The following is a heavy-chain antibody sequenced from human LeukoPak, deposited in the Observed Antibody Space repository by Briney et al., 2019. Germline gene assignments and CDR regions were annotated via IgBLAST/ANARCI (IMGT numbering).Heavy chain of an antibody. CDR3: ARDSSSGWYNLGLGY. J-gene: IGHJ4*02. D-gene: IGHD6-19*01. Sequence: GGSLRLSCAASGFTFDDYAMHWVRQAPGKRLEWVSVIYSGGSTYYADSVKGRFTISRDNSKNTLYLQMNSLRAEDTAVYYCARDSSSGWYNLGLGYWGQGTLVTVSS. V-gene: IGHV3-66*01. CDR1: GFTFDDYA. CDR2: IYSGGST.